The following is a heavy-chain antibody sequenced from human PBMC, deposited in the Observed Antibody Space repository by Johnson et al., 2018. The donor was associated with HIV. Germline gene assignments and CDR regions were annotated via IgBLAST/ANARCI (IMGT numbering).Heavy chain of an antibody. J-gene: IGHJ3*02. V-gene: IGHV3-20*04. Sequence: VQLVESGGGVVRPGGSLRLSCAASGFTFDDYGISWVRQAPGKGLEWVSGISWNGGKTAYVDSVKGRFPFSRDNGKNSLYLHMNSLRAEDTALYYCARSGLWREDQGAFDIWGQGTMVTVSS. CDR1: GFTFDDYG. D-gene: IGHD6-25*01. CDR2: ISWNGGKT. CDR3: ARSGLWREDQGAFDI.